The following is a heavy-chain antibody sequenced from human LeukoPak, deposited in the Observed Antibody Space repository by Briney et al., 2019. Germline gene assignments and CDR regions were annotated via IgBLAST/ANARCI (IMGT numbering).Heavy chain of an antibody. J-gene: IGHJ4*02. V-gene: IGHV1-18*01. CDR2: ISVYNVNR. CDR3: ARALSGTTALDY. D-gene: IGHD1-20*01. CDR1: GYTFTSYG. Sequence: GASVKVSCTASGYTFTSYGISWVRQAPGQGLEWMGWISVYNVNRNYAQKFQGRVTITTSTSTSTAYMELRSLRSDDTAVYYCARALSGTTALDYWGQGTLVTVSS.